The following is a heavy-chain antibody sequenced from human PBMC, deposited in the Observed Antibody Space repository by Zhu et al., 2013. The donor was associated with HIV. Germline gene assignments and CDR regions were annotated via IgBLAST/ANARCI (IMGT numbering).Heavy chain of an antibody. J-gene: IGHJ4*02. Sequence: QVQLVQSGAEVKKPGASVRVSCQTSGFTFSDYFIHWVRQAPGQGPEWVGRVHPRSGVIEFAERFQGRVTMTRDTSISTAFMELSNLRSDDTAVYYCATSSIASGLNYWGQGTLVTVSS. V-gene: IGHV1-2*06. CDR3: ATSSIASGLNY. CDR2: VHPRSGVI. D-gene: IGHD3-3*02. CDR1: GFTFSDYF.